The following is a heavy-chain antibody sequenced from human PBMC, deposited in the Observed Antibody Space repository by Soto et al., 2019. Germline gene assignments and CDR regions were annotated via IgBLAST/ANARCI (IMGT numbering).Heavy chain of an antibody. V-gene: IGHV3-23*01. J-gene: IGHJ4*02. D-gene: IGHD1-1*01. Sequence: GGSLRLSCAASRFTFSSFAMSWVRQAPGKGLEWVSAISGNGDNTFYADYVKGRFTISRDNSKSTLYLQMNSLRADDTAVYYCAKDFWNDGVGCVEYWGQGSLVTVSS. CDR1: RFTFSSFA. CDR2: ISGNGDNT. CDR3: AKDFWNDGVGCVEY.